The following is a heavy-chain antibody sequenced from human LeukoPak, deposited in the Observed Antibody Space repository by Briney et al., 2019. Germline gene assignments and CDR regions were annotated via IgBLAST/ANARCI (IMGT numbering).Heavy chain of an antibody. CDR2: IWYDGSDK. V-gene: IGHV3-33*01. J-gene: IGHJ4*02. CDR3: ARGNGYSYSYFDY. Sequence: GGSLRLSCAASGFTFSSYGMHWVRQAPGKGLEWVAVIWYDGSDKYYADSVKGRFTISRDNSKNTLYLQMNSLRAEDTAVYYCARGNGYSYSYFDYWGQGTLVTVSS. CDR1: GFTFSSYG. D-gene: IGHD5-18*01.